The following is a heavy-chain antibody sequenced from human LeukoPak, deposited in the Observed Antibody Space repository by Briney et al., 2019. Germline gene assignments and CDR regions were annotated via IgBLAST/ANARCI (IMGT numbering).Heavy chain of an antibody. J-gene: IGHJ2*01. CDR1: GFTFSTYS. V-gene: IGHV3-48*01. CDR2: ISSSSSTI. Sequence: GGSLRLSCAASGFTFSTYSMNWVRQAPGEGLEWVSYISSSSSTIYSADSAKGRFTISRDNAKNSLYLQMNSLRAEDTAVYYCARTVARSWYFDLWGRGTLVTVSS. CDR3: ARTVARSWYFDL. D-gene: IGHD2-15*01.